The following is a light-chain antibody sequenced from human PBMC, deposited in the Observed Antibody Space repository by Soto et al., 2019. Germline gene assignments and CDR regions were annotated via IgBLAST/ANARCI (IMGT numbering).Light chain of an antibody. Sequence: DIQMTQSPSSLSASVEDRVIITCRASQSISNHLNWYQQKPGKAPKLLIFAASSLQSGVPSRFSGSRSGPDFTLTISSLQPEDFATYYCQHSYSRPPTFGQGTKVEIK. J-gene: IGKJ1*01. CDR3: QHSYSRPPT. CDR1: QSISNH. CDR2: AAS. V-gene: IGKV1-39*01.